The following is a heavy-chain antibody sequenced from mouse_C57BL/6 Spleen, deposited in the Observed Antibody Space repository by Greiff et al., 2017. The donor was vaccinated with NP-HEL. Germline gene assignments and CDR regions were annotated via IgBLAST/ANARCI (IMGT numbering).Heavy chain of an antibody. D-gene: IGHD1-1*01. J-gene: IGHJ1*03. Sequence: QVQLQQPGTELVKPGASVKLSCKASGYTFTSYWMHWVKQRPGQGLEWIGNINPSNGGTNYNEKFKSKATLTVDKSSSTAYMQLSSLTSDDSAVYYCARADYCGSWYFDVWGTGTTVTVSS. V-gene: IGHV1-53*01. CDR3: ARADYCGSWYFDV. CDR2: INPSNGGT. CDR1: GYTFTSYW.